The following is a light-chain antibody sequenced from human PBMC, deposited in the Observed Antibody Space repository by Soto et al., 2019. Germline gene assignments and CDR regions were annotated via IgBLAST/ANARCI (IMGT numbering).Light chain of an antibody. Sequence: EIVLTQSPGTLSLSPGERVTLSCRASHSFSSSHLAWYQQKPVQAPRLLIYGTSTRATGIPERFSGSGSGTDFTLTIDRLEPEDFVVYYCKRFGTSPFLTFGGGTRVELK. J-gene: IGKJ4*01. V-gene: IGKV3-20*01. CDR3: KRFGTSPFLT. CDR2: GTS. CDR1: HSFSSSH.